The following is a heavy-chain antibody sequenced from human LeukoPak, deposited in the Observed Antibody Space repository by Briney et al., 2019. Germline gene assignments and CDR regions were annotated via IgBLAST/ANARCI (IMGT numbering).Heavy chain of an antibody. CDR2: ISSSGSTI. J-gene: IGHJ4*02. CDR1: GFTFSSYE. D-gene: IGHD1-26*01. V-gene: IGHV3-48*03. Sequence: GGSLRLSCAASGFTFSSYEMNWVRQAPGKGLEWVSYISSSGSTIYYADSVKGRFTISRDNAKNSLYLQMNSLRAEDTAVYYCARNSGTYYNYFDFWGQGTLVTVSS. CDR3: ARNSGTYYNYFDF.